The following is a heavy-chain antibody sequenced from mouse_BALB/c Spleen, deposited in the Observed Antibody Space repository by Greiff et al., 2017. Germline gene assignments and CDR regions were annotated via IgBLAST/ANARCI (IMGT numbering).Heavy chain of an antibody. CDR2: IWGDGST. CDR1: GFSLTGYG. Sequence: QVQLQQSGPGLVAPSQSLSITCTVSGFSLTGYGVNWVRQPPGKGLEWLGMIWGDGSTDYNSALKSRLSISKDNSKSQVFLKMNSLQTDDTARYYCARDGGSGYAFFAYWGQGTLVTVSA. J-gene: IGHJ3*01. V-gene: IGHV2-6-7*01. D-gene: IGHD3-1*01. CDR3: ARDGGSGYAFFAY.